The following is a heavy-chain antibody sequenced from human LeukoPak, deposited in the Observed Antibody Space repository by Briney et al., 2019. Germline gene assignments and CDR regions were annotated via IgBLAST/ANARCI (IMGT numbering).Heavy chain of an antibody. J-gene: IGHJ4*02. CDR1: GYTFTGYY. CDR2: INPNSGGT. D-gene: IGHD2-2*01. CDR3: ARDHPDIVVVPAAMGF. Sequence: ASVKVSCKASGYTFTGYYMHRVRQAPGQGLEWMGRINPNSGGTNYAQKFQGRVTMTWDTSISTAYMELSRLRSDDTAVYYCARDHPDIVVVPAAMGFWGQGTLVTVSS. V-gene: IGHV1-2*06.